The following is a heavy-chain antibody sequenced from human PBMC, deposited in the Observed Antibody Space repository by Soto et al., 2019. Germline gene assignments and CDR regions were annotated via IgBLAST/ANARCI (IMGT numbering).Heavy chain of an antibody. D-gene: IGHD6-13*01. CDR2: ISYDGTIQ. V-gene: IGHV3-30*18. Sequence: QVQLVESGGGVVQPGRSLRLSCAASGFIFINYGMHWVRQAPGKGLEWLAVISYDGTIQYYVDSVKGRFTISRDNPNNTLFLQMNSLRPEATAVYFCAKSRPGSSWYEGDSWGQGTLVTVSS. CDR3: AKSRPGSSWYEGDS. CDR1: GFIFINYG. J-gene: IGHJ4*02.